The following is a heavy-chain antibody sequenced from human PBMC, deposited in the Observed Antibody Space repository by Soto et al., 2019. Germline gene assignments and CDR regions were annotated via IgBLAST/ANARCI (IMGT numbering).Heavy chain of an antibody. Sequence: PGGSLRLSCAASGFTFSSYAMHWVRQAPGKGLEWVAVISYDGSNKYYADSVKGRFTISRDNSKNTLYLQMNSLRAEDTAVYYCARVREPTGATRAAYYYYYGMDVWGQGTTVTVSS. CDR1: GFTFSSYA. CDR3: ARVREPTGATRAAYYYYYGMDV. D-gene: IGHD1-26*01. V-gene: IGHV3-30-3*01. CDR2: ISYDGSNK. J-gene: IGHJ6*02.